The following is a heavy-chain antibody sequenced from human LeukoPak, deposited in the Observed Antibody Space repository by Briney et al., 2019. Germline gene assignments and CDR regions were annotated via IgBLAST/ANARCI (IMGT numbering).Heavy chain of an antibody. CDR3: ATDYYGSGSYLDY. V-gene: IGHV4-59*01. CDR2: IYYSGST. J-gene: IGHJ4*02. D-gene: IGHD3-10*01. Sequence: SETLSLTCTVSGGSISSYYWSWIRQPPGKGLEWIGYIYYSGSTNYNPSLKSRVTISVDTSKNQFSLKLSSVTAADTAVYYCATDYYGSGSYLDYWGQGTLVTVSS. CDR1: GGSISSYY.